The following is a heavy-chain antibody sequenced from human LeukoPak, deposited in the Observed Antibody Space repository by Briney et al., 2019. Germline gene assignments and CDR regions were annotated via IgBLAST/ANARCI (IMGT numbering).Heavy chain of an antibody. CDR2: INHSGST. Sequence: PSETLSLTCAVYGGSFSGYYWSWIRQPPGKGLEWIGEINHSGSTNYNPSLKSRVTMSVDTSKNQFSLKLSSVTAADTAVYYCARDRYYYDSSGYSRFDYWGQGTLVTVSS. CDR3: ARDRYYYDSSGYSRFDY. CDR1: GGSFSGYY. V-gene: IGHV4-34*01. D-gene: IGHD3-22*01. J-gene: IGHJ4*02.